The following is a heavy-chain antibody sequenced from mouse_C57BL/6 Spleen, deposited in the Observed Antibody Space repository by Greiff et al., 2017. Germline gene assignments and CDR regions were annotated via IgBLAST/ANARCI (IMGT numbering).Heavy chain of an antibody. CDR1: GYTFTEYT. Sequence: VQLQQSGAELVKPGASVKLSCKASGYTFTEYTIPWVKQRPGQGLEWIGWFYPGSGSRKYNEKFKDKATLTADKSSSTVYMELRRLTSEDSAVYFGARHSAYYGSSALDYAMGGWGQRTTVTVAS. CDR2: FYPGSGSR. D-gene: IGHD1-1*01. V-gene: IGHV1-62-2*01. J-gene: IGHJ4*01. CDR3: ARHSAYYGSSALDYAMGG.